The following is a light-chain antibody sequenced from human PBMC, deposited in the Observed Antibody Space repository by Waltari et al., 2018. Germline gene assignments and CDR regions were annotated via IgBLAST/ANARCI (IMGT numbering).Light chain of an antibody. CDR2: RSD. Sequence: QSVLTQPPSASGTPGQRVTISCSGSASNIGGNLVNWYQQFPGKAPKLLIYRSDLRTAGVPDRFSGSKSGISSSLAISGLQSEDVADDVCASWDDSLNGHWVFGGGTKVTVL. CDR3: ASWDDSLNGHWV. V-gene: IGLV1-44*01. J-gene: IGLJ3*02. CDR1: ASNIGGNL.